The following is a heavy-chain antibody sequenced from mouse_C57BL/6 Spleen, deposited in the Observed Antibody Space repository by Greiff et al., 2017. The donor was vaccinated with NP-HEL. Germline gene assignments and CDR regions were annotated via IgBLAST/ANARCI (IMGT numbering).Heavy chain of an antibody. Sequence: QVQLKQSGAELVKPGASVKISCKASGYAFSSYWMNWVKQRPGKGLEWIGQIYPGDGDTNYNGKFKGKATLTADKSSSTAYMQLSILTSEDSAVYFCARSATVAYAMDYWGQGTSVTVSS. CDR1: GYAFSSYW. CDR3: ARSATVAYAMDY. D-gene: IGHD1-1*01. J-gene: IGHJ4*01. V-gene: IGHV1-80*01. CDR2: IYPGDGDT.